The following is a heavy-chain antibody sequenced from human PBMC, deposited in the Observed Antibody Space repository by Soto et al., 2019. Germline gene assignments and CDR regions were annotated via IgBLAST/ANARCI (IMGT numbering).Heavy chain of an antibody. CDR2: IYPGDSDT. Sequence: EVQLVQSGAEVKKPGESLKISCKGSGYSFTSYWIGWVRQVPGKGLEWMGIIYPGDSDTRYSPSFQGQVTISADKSISTAYLQWISLKASATAMYYCARLWPPMIVGGTGAFDIWGQGTMVTVSS. CDR1: GYSFTSYW. V-gene: IGHV5-51*01. J-gene: IGHJ3*02. D-gene: IGHD3-22*01. CDR3: ARLWPPMIVGGTGAFDI.